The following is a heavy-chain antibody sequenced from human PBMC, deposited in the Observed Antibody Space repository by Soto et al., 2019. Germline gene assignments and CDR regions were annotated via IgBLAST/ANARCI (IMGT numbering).Heavy chain of an antibody. CDR3: AKGKHPDY. V-gene: IGHV4-34*01. CDR2: ITHSGST. J-gene: IGHJ4*02. Sequence: PSETLSLTCAVYVGSFSAYYWSLIRQPPGKGLEWIGEITHSGSTNYNPSLKSRVTISAKTSKNQFSLKVSSLTAADTAVYYCAKGKHPDYWGQGTMVTVSS. CDR1: VGSFSAYY.